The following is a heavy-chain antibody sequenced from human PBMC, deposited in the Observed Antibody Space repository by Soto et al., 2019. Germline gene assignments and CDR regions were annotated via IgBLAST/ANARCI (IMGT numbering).Heavy chain of an antibody. V-gene: IGHV4-30-2*01. CDR2: IYHSGST. CDR1: GGSISSGGYS. D-gene: IGHD3-10*01. Sequence: SETLSLTCAVSGGSISSGGYSWSWIRQPPGKGLEWIGYIYHSGSTYYNPSLKSRVTISVDTSKNQFSLKLSSVTAADTAVYYCARGWYYGSGSYYNPYYYYYGMDVWGQGTTVTVSS. CDR3: ARGWYYGSGSYYNPYYYYYGMDV. J-gene: IGHJ6*02.